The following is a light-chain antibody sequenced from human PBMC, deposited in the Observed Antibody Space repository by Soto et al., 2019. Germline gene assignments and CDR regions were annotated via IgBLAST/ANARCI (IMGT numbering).Light chain of an antibody. CDR1: SSNIGAEYD. J-gene: IGLJ3*02. CDR3: AAWDDSLNAWV. Sequence: QSVLTQPPSVSGAPGQRVAISCTGSSSNIGAEYDVHWYQQLPGTAPKRLIYGDNNRPSGVPDRFSGSKSGTSASLAITGLQSEDEADYYCAAWDDSLNAWVFGGGTKVTV. V-gene: IGLV1-40*01. CDR2: GDN.